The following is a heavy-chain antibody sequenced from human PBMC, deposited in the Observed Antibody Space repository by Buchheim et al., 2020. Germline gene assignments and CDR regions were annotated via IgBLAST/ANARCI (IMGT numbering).Heavy chain of an antibody. Sequence: QVQLQESGPGLVKPSETLSLTCTVSGGSVSSGSYYWSWIRQPPGKGLEWIGYIYYSGSTNYNPSLKSRVTISVDTSTNQLPLKLSSVTAADTAVHYCAREGFWSGYRARGFDPWGQGTL. CDR2: IYYSGST. CDR1: GGSVSSGSYY. D-gene: IGHD3-3*01. V-gene: IGHV4-61*01. J-gene: IGHJ5*02. CDR3: AREGFWSGYRARGFDP.